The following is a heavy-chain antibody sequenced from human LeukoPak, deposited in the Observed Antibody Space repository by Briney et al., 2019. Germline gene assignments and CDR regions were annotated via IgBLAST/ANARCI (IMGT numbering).Heavy chain of an antibody. CDR1: GFTFNSFG. V-gene: IGHV3-30*18. CDR2: MVYDGSDK. J-gene: IGHJ3*02. D-gene: IGHD3-22*01. CDR3: AKDYDSSGWAAFDI. Sequence: PGGSLRLSCAASGFTFNSFGMHWVRQAPGKGLEWVAVMVYDGSDKYYADSVKGRFTISRDNSKNTLYLQMNSLRAEDTAVYYCAKDYDSSGWAAFDIWGQGTMVTVS.